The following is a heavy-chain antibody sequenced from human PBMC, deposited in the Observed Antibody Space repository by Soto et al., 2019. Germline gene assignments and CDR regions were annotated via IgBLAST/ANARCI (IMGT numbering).Heavy chain of an antibody. Sequence: SQTLSLSCAISGDSVSSNSADWNWIRRSPSRGLEWLGRTYYRSKWYNDYAVSVKSRITINPDTSKNQFSLQLNSVTPEDTAVYYCARIRWLRGGYYYRMDVGGQVTPVTGSS. D-gene: IGHD5-12*01. J-gene: IGHJ6*01. CDR3: ARIRWLRGGYYYRMDV. V-gene: IGHV6-1*01. CDR1: GDSVSSNSAD. CDR2: TYYRSKWYN.